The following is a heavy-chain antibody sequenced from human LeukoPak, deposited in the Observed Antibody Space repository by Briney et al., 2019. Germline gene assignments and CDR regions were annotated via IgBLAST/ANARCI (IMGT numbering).Heavy chain of an antibody. Sequence: SGGSLRLSCAASGFTFSDYYMSWIRQAPGKGVEWGAVIPYDGSNKYYADSVKGRFTISRENSKNRLYLQMTSLRAEDTAVYYCARAEGYGGELDSWGQGTLVTVSS. CDR3: ARAEGYGGELDS. CDR2: IPYDGSNK. V-gene: IGHV3-30*13. J-gene: IGHJ4*02. D-gene: IGHD4-23*01. CDR1: GFTFSDYY.